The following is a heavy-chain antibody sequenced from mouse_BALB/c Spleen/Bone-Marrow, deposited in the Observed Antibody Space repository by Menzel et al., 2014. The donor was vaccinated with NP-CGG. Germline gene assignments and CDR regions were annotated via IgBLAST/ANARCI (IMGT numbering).Heavy chain of an antibody. CDR3: ARYDYGWYFYV. J-gene: IGHJ1*01. CDR1: GFNIKDTY. D-gene: IGHD1-1*01. Sequence: EVQLQQSGAELVKPGASVKLSCTASGFNIKDTYMHWVKQRPEQGLEWIGRIVPANGNTKYDPKFQGKATITADTSSNTAYLQLSSLTSEDTAVYYCARYDYGWYFYVWGAGTTVTVSS. V-gene: IGHV14-3*02. CDR2: IVPANGNT.